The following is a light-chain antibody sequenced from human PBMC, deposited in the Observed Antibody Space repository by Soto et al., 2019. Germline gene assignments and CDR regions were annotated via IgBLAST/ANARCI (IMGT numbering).Light chain of an antibody. Sequence: QSALTQPASVSGSPGQSITISCTGTSSDVGGYNYVSWYQQHPGKAPKLMIYDVSNRPSGVSNRFSGSKSGNTASLTISGLQAEDEADYYCSSYTSSRTPNSAFGTGTKVTVL. J-gene: IGLJ1*01. V-gene: IGLV2-14*01. CDR3: SSYTSSRTPNSA. CDR1: SSDVGGYNY. CDR2: DVS.